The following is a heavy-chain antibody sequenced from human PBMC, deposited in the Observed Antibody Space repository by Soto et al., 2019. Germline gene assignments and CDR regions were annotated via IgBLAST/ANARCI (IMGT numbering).Heavy chain of an antibody. Sequence: SETLSLTCAVYGGSFSGYYWSWIRQPPGKGLEWIGEINHSGSTNYKPSLKSRVTISVDTSKNQFSLKLSSVTAADTAVYYCARGRVSAGWYPTPGRGWFAPGGRGTLVPVPS. CDR1: GGSFSGYY. V-gene: IGHV4-34*01. CDR2: INHSGST. D-gene: IGHD6-19*01. CDR3: ARGRVSAGWYPTPGRGWFAP. J-gene: IGHJ5*02.